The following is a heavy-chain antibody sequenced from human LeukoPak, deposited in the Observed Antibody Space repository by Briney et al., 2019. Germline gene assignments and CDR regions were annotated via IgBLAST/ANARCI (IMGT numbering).Heavy chain of an antibody. CDR1: GFTFDDYA. CDR3: AKDVRGSSPAAGAFDI. V-gene: IGHV3-9*01. J-gene: IGHJ3*02. Sequence: PGRSLRLSCAASGFTFDDYAMHWVRQAPGKGLEWVSGISWNSGSIGYADSVKGRFTISRDNAKNSLYLQMNSLRAEDTALYYCAKDVRGSSPAAGAFDIWGQGTMVTVSS. D-gene: IGHD6-13*01. CDR2: ISWNSGSI.